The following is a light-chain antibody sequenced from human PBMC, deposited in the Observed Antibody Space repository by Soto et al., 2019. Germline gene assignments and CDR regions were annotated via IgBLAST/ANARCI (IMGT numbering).Light chain of an antibody. CDR3: T. CDR2: GAS. J-gene: IGKJ1*01. Sequence: EKSATLSCRASQSVSSIYLAWYQQRPGQAPRLLIYGASSRPTGIPDRFSGSGSGTDFTLTISILFSSNSAHTYWTSG. CDR1: QSVSSIY. V-gene: IGKV3-20*01.